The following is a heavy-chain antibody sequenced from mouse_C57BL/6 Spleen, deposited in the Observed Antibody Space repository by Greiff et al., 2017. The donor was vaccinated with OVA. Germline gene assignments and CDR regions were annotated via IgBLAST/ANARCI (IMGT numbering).Heavy chain of an antibody. D-gene: IGHD1-1*01. V-gene: IGHV1-50*01. CDR2: IDPSDSYT. CDR3: ARRGFITTVVAPYFDY. J-gene: IGHJ2*01. CDR1: GYTFTSYW. Sequence: QVQLQQPGAELVKPGASVKLSCKASGYTFTSYWMQWVKQRPGQGLEWIGEIDPSDSYTNYNQKFKGKATLTVDTSSSTAYRQLSSLTSEDSAVYYCARRGFITTVVAPYFDYWGQGTTLTVSS.